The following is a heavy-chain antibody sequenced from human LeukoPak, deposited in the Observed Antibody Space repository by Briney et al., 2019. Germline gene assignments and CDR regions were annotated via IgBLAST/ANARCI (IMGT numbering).Heavy chain of an antibody. D-gene: IGHD3-3*01. CDR3: ARANYDFWSGYYPFFDY. CDR2: IKQDGSEK. V-gene: IGHV3-7*03. Sequence: PGGSLRLSCAASGFTFSSDWMSWVRQAPGKGLEWVANIKQDGSEKYYVDSVKGRFTISRDNAKNSLYLQMNSLRAEDTAVYYCARANYDFWSGYYPFFDYWGQGTLVTVSS. CDR1: GFTFSSDW. J-gene: IGHJ4*02.